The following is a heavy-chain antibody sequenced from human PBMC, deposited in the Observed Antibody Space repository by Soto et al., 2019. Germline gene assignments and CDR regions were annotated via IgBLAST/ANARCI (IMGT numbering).Heavy chain of an antibody. CDR3: ARAARRDFDY. CDR2: INHSGST. J-gene: IGHJ4*02. CDR1: GGSFSGYY. V-gene: IGHV4-34*01. D-gene: IGHD6-6*01. Sequence: PSETLSLTCAVYGGSFSGYYWSWIRQPPGKGLEWIGEINHSGSTNYNPSLKSRVTISVDTSKNQFPLKLSSVTAADTAVYYCARAARRDFDYWGQGTLVTVSS.